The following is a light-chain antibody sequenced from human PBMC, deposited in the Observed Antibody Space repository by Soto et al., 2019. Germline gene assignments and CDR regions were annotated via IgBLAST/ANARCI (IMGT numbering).Light chain of an antibody. CDR2: DAS. V-gene: IGKV1-13*02. J-gene: IGKJ3*01. CDR1: QGINSA. CDR3: QQFNSYPFT. Sequence: AIQLTQSPSSLSASVGDRVTITCRASQGINSALAWYHQKPGKAPNLLIYDASSLESGVPSRFSGSGSGTDFTLSISSLQPEDFANYYCQQFNSYPFTFGPGTKVDIK.